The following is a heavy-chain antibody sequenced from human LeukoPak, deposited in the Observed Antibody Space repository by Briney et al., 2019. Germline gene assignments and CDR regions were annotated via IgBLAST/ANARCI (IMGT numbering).Heavy chain of an antibody. J-gene: IGHJ4*02. V-gene: IGHV3-30*02. D-gene: IGHD3-22*01. CDR3: AKAYYYDSSGPFDY. CDR2: IRYDGSNK. Sequence: GGSLRLSCAASGFTFSSYGMHWVRQAPGKGLEWVAFIRYDGSNKYYADSVKGRFTISRDNSKNTLYLQMNILRAEDTAVYYCAKAYYYDSSGPFDYWGQGTLVTVSS. CDR1: GFTFSSYG.